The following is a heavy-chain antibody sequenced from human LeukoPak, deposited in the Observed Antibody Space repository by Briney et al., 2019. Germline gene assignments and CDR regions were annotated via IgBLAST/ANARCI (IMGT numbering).Heavy chain of an antibody. CDR1: GFTFSSYG. J-gene: IGHJ4*02. CDR2: ISYDGSNK. D-gene: IGHD2-8*01. CDR3: ARVNGLTEY. V-gene: IGHV3-30*03. Sequence: GGSLRLSCAASGFTFSSYGMHWVRQAPGKGLEWVAVISYDGSNKYYVDSVKGRFTISRDNSKNTLYLQMNSLRAEDTAVYYCARVNGLTEYWGQGTLVTVSA.